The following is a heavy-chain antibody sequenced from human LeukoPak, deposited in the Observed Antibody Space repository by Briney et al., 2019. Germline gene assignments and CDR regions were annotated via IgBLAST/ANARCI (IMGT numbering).Heavy chain of an antibody. CDR1: GGSFSGYY. J-gene: IGHJ3*02. CDR2: IYYSGST. Sequence: SETLSLTCAVYGGSFSGYYWSWIRQPPGKGLEWIGYIYYSGSTYYNPSLKSRVTISVDTSKNQFSLKLSSVTAADTAVYYCARDGKIWAFDIWGQGTMVTVSS. V-gene: IGHV4-34*09. D-gene: IGHD1-26*01. CDR3: ARDGKIWAFDI.